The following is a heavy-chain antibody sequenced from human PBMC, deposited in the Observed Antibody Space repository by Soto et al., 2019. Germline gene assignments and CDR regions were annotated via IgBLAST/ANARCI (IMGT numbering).Heavy chain of an antibody. CDR3: ARDGIQLWDAVLDY. CDR1: GYTFTSYG. Sequence: ASVKVSCKXSGYTFTSYGISWVRQAPGQGLEWMGWISAYNGNTNYAQKLQGRVTMTTDTSTSTAYMELRSLRSDDTAVYYCARDGIQLWDAVLDYWGQGTLVTVSS. J-gene: IGHJ4*02. V-gene: IGHV1-18*04. D-gene: IGHD5-18*01. CDR2: ISAYNGNT.